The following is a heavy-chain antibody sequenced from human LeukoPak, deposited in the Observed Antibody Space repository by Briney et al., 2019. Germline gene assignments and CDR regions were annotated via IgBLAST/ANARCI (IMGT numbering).Heavy chain of an antibody. CDR3: VKSPHASSSYFHY. J-gene: IGHJ4*02. V-gene: IGHV3-64D*06. CDR1: GFTFSSFA. Sequence: PRGSLRLSCAASGFTFSSFAMHWVRQAPGKGLEYVSAINSNGDITDYADSVKGRFTISRDNSKNTLHLQMSSLTVEDTAVYYCVKSPHASSSYFHYWGQGTLVTVSS. D-gene: IGHD6-13*01. CDR2: INSNGDIT.